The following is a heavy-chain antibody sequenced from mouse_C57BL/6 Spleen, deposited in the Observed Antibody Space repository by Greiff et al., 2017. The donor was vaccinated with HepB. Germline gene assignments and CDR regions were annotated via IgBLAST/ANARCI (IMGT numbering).Heavy chain of an antibody. CDR3: ARATAQATAMDY. CDR1: GYTFTSYW. V-gene: IGHV1-52*01. D-gene: IGHD3-2*02. J-gene: IGHJ4*01. Sequence: QVHVKQPGAELVRPGSSVKLSCKASGYTFTSYWMHWVKQRPIQGLEWIGNIDPSDSETHYNQKFKDKATLTVDKSSSTAYMQLSSLTSEDSAVYYCARATAQATAMDYWGQGTSVTVSS. CDR2: IDPSDSET.